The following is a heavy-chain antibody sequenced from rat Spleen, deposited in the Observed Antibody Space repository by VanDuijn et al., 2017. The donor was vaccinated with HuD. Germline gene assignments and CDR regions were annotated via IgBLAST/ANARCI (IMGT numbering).Heavy chain of an antibody. D-gene: IGHD1-2*01. CDR2: IWGDGNA. Sequence: QVQLKESGPGLVQPSQTLSLTCTVSGFSLSNYGVIWVRQPPGKGLEWLGVIWGDGNANYNSALKSRLSIDRDTSKSQVFLKMNSLQTEDTGMYFCARPDVAGLSTDGIWGQGIMVTVSS. V-gene: IGHV2-13*01. CDR3: ARPDVAGLSTDGI. CDR1: GFSLSNYG. J-gene: IGHJ2*01.